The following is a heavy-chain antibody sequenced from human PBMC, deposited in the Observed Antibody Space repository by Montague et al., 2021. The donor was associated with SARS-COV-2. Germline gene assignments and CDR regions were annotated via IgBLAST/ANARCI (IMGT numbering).Heavy chain of an antibody. CDR1: GFTFSNYW. CDR3: AREGSYYDSSGYYQDWWFDP. J-gene: IGHJ5*02. V-gene: IGHV3-74*01. CDR2: VNSYGSNT. Sequence: SLRLSCAASGFTFSNYWMHWVRQAPGKGLMWVSRVNSYGSNTNYADSVKGRFTISRDNAKNTLYLQMNSLRAEDTAVYYCAREGSYYDSSGYYQDWWFDPWGQGTLVTVSS. D-gene: IGHD3-22*01.